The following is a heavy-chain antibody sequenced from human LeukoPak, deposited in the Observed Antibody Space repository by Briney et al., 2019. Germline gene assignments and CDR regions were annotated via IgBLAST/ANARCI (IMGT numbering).Heavy chain of an antibody. CDR1: GGTFSSYA. J-gene: IGHJ4*02. CDR3: ARGPVDIVATIIWGFDY. V-gene: IGHV1-69*06. D-gene: IGHD5-12*01. Sequence: SVKVSCKTSGGTFSSYAITWVRQTPGQGLEWMGGIIPIFGTTNYAQKFQDRVTITADKSTSTAYMKLSSLRSEDTAVYYCARGPVDIVATIIWGFDYWGQGTLVTVSS. CDR2: IIPIFGTT.